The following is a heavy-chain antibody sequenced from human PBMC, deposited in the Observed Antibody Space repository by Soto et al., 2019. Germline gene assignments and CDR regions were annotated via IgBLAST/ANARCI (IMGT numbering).Heavy chain of an antibody. CDR3: ARPGYSYGWGYFDY. Sequence: EVQLVESGGGLVQPGGSLRLSCAASGFTVSSNYMSWVRQAPGKGLEWVSVIYSGGSAYYADSVKGRFTISRDNSKNTPSRQMNSLRAEDTAVYYCARPGYSYGWGYFDYWGQGTLVTVSS. J-gene: IGHJ4*02. D-gene: IGHD5-18*01. V-gene: IGHV3-66*04. CDR2: IYSGGSA. CDR1: GFTVSSNY.